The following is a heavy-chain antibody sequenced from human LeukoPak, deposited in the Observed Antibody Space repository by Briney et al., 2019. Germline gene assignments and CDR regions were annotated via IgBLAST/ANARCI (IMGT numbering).Heavy chain of an antibody. CDR3: AREETYYYGSGSYSRRYYFDY. CDR1: GFTFSSYA. D-gene: IGHD3-10*01. J-gene: IGHJ4*02. V-gene: IGHV3-30-3*01. Sequence: GGSLRLSCAASGFTFSSYAMHWVRQAPGKGLEWVAVISYDGSNKYYADSVKGRFTISRDNAKNSLYLQMNSLRAEDTAVYYCAREETYYYGSGSYSRRYYFDYWGQGTLVTVSS. CDR2: ISYDGSNK.